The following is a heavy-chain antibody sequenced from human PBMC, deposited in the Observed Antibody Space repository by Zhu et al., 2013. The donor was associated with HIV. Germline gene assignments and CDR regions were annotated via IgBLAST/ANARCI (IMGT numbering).Heavy chain of an antibody. D-gene: IGHD3-22*01. CDR2: IIPIFATV. Sequence: QVQLVQSGAEVKTPGSSVKVSCKSSGDTFSTNAISWVRQAPGQGLEWMGGIIPIFATVEYAQKFQGRLTITADESTTTAYMELSSLQSEDTALYYCARAVSISTTLNNWFDPWGQGTRSPSPQ. J-gene: IGHJ5*02. CDR3: ARAVSISTTLNNWFDP. V-gene: IGHV1-69*12. CDR1: GDTFSTNA.